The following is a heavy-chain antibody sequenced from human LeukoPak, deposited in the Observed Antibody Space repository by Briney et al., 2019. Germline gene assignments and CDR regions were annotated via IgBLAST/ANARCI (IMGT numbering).Heavy chain of an antibody. CDR3: ARGRRAYYFDY. CDR1: GGSFSGYY. V-gene: IGHV4-34*01. J-gene: IGHJ4*02. CDR2: INHSGST. Sequence: SETLSLTCAVYGGSFSGYYWSWIRQPPGKGLEWIGEINHSGSTNHNPFLKSRVTISVDTSKNQFSLKLSSVTAADTAVYYCARGRRAYYFDYWGQGTLVTVSS.